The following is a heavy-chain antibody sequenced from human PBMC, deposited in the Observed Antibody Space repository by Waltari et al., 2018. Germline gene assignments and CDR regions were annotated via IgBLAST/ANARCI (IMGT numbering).Heavy chain of an antibody. J-gene: IGHJ4*02. CDR1: GFIFSSYA. Sequence: EVQLVESGGGLVPPGGSLRLSCGASGFIFSSYAMSWVRQAPGKGLEWVSAISGPGDSTYSADSVKGRFTISRDNSKNTVYLQVNSLRAEDTAVYYCARLPGDYVGYWGQGTLVTVSS. D-gene: IGHD4-17*01. CDR2: ISGPGDST. V-gene: IGHV3-23*04. CDR3: ARLPGDYVGY.